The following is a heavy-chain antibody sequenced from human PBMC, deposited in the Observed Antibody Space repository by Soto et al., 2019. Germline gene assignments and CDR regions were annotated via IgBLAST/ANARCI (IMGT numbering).Heavy chain of an antibody. J-gene: IGHJ5*02. D-gene: IGHD3-3*01. CDR3: ARDYYDFWSGPASGWFDP. CDR1: GGTFSSYA. CDR2: IIPIFGTA. V-gene: IGHV1-69*13. Sequence: SVKVSCKASGGTFSSYAISWVRQAPGQGLEWMGGIIPIFGTANYAQKFQGRVTITADESTSTAYMELSSLRSEDTAVYYCARDYYDFWSGPASGWFDPWGQGTLVTVS.